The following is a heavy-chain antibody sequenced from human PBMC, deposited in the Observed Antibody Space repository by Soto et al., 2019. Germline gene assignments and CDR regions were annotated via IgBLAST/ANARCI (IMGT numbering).Heavy chain of an antibody. J-gene: IGHJ4*02. CDR1: GFSLSTSGVA. CDR3: AHMVVATYSNSWFDRTDY. V-gene: IGHV2-5*02. CDR2: IYWEDGK. D-gene: IGHD6-13*01. Sequence: SGPTLVNPTQTLTLTCTFSGFSLSTSGVAVAWIRQPPGKALEWLALIYWEDGKRYSPSLKSRLTITKDTSKNQVVLTMTNMDPVDTATYYCAHMVVATYSNSWFDRTDYWGQGTLVTVST.